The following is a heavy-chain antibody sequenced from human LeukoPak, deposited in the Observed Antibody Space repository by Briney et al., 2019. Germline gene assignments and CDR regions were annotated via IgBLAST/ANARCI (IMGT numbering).Heavy chain of an antibody. J-gene: IGHJ3*02. CDR3: ARPPRGVRDAFEI. V-gene: IGHV4-59*08. Sequence: SETLSLTCTVSGGSISKSYWSWIRQPPGKGLEWIGYIYYTGSTNYNPSLKSRVSISVDTSKNQFSLKLRSVTAADTAVYYCARPPRGVRDAFEIWGQGTMVTVSS. CDR1: GGSISKSY. D-gene: IGHD1-26*01. CDR2: IYYTGST.